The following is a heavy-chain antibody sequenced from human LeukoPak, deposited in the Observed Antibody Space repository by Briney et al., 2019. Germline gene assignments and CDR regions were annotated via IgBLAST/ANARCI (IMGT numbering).Heavy chain of an antibody. CDR3: ARGPTRPQRHALRLYYFDY. V-gene: IGHV4-34*01. J-gene: IGHJ4*02. D-gene: IGHD6-6*01. CDR1: GGSFSGYY. Sequence: SETLSLTCAVYGGSFSGYYWSWIRQPPGKGLEWIGEINHSGSTNYNPSLKSRVTISVDTSKNQFSLKLSSVTAADTAVYYCARGPTRPQRHALRLYYFDYWGQGTLVTVSS. CDR2: INHSGST.